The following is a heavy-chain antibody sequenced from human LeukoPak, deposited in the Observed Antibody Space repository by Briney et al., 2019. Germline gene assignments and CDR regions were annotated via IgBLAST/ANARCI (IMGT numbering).Heavy chain of an antibody. J-gene: IGHJ4*02. V-gene: IGHV1-2*02. CDR1: EYTFTGSY. D-gene: IGHD1-1*01. CDR3: LNEHGG. Sequence: GASVRVSCKASEYTFTGSYMHWVRQAPGQGFEWIGWISPASGATNYAQNFQGRVTLTTDTSITTAYMELSSLTSDDTASYYCLNEHGGWGQGTPVTVSS. CDR2: ISPASGAT.